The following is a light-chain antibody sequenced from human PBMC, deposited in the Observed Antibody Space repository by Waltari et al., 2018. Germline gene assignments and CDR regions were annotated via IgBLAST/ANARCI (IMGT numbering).Light chain of an antibody. J-gene: IGLJ2*01. Sequence: QSILTQPPSVSGAPGQRVTISCTGSNSNFGAGYDVHWYQQLPGAAPKILIYRNNNRTLGVPGRLSGSKSGNSASLVITGLQADDEADDFCQSYDSGLSDGGIFGGETKLTVL. CDR2: RNN. CDR3: QSYDSGLSDGGI. V-gene: IGLV1-40*01. CDR1: NSNFGAGYD.